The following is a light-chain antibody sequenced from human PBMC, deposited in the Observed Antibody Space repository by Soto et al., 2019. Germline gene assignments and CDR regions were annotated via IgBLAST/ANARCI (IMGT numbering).Light chain of an antibody. CDR1: QSVSGSY. J-gene: IGKJ1*01. CDR3: QQYNTWGT. CDR2: DAS. Sequence: TQSPGTLSLSPGERATVSCRASQSVSGSYLAWYQQKPGKAPKLLIHDASNLESGVPSRFSGSGSETEFTLSINSLQPDDFATYYCQQYNTWGTFGQGTKVDIK. V-gene: IGKV1-5*01.